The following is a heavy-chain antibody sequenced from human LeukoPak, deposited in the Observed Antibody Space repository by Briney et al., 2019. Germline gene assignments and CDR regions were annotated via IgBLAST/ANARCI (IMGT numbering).Heavy chain of an antibody. V-gene: IGHV3-23*01. CDR3: AKGVRRSSDYSSPVDY. J-gene: IGHJ4*02. D-gene: IGHD3-22*01. CDR1: GFTFSSYA. CDR2: ISGSGGST. Sequence: GRSLRLSCAASGFTFSSYAMSWVRQAPGKGLEGVSAISGSGGSTYYADSVKGRFTISRDNSRNTLYLQMNSLRAEDTAVYYCAKGVRRSSDYSSPVDYWGQGTLVTVSS.